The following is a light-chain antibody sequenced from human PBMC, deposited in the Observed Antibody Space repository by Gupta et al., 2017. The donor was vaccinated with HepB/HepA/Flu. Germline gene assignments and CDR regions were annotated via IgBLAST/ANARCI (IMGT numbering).Light chain of an antibody. CDR2: DVN. V-gene: IGLV2-11*01. CDR1: SSDIGGYNY. J-gene: IGLJ2*01. Sequence: QSALTQPRSVSGSPGQSVTISCTGTSSDIGGYNYVSWYQQHPGKAPKVIIYDVNKRPSGGPDRFSGSKSGKTASLTISGLRAEDEADYYCCSYVGTYSVIFGGGTKLTVL. CDR3: CSYVGTYSVI.